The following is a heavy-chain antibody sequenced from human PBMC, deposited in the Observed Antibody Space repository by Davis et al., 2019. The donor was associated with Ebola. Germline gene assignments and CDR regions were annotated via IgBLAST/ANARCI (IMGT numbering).Heavy chain of an antibody. J-gene: IGHJ4*02. D-gene: IGHD1-26*01. CDR2: INHSGST. CDR1: GGSFSGYY. CDR3: ARAGVGATFFDS. Sequence: SETLSLTCAVYGGSFSGYYWSWIRQPPGKGLEWIGEINHSGSTNYNPSLKSRVTISVDTSKNLFSLKVSSVTAADTAVYYCARAGVGATFFDSWGQGTLVTVSS. V-gene: IGHV4-34*01.